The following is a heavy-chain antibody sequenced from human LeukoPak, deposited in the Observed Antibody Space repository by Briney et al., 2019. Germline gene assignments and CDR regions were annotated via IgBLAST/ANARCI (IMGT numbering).Heavy chain of an antibody. V-gene: IGHV1-2*06. CDR1: GYTITGYY. CDR3: ARVELVWDGYKP. D-gene: IGHD5-24*01. J-gene: IGHJ5*02. CDR2: INPNSGGT. Sequence: ASVKVSCKASGYTITGYYMHWVRQAPGQGLEWMGRINPNSGGTNYAQKLQGRVTMTTDTSTSTAYMELRSLRSDDTAVYYCARVELVWDGYKPWGQGTLVTVSS.